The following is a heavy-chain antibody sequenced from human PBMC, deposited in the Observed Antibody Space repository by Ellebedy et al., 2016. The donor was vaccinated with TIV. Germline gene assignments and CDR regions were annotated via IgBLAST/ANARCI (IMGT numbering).Heavy chain of an antibody. J-gene: IGHJ4*02. Sequence: GESLKISCAASGFTFSTYGMSWVRQAPGKGLEWVSTISSSGGGTYYADSVKGRFTISRDNSKNTLHLEMNGLRAEDTAVYYCAKDVKAVAGPLDHWGQGTLVTVSS. CDR1: GFTFSTYG. CDR3: AKDVKAVAGPLDH. V-gene: IGHV3-23*01. CDR2: ISSSGGGT. D-gene: IGHD6-19*01.